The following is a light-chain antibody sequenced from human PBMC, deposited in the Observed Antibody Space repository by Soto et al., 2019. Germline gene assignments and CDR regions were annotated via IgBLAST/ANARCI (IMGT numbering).Light chain of an antibody. CDR3: QQYNGYSGT. CDR2: KAS. Sequence: DTQMTQSPSTLSASVGARVTITCRASQSISSWLAWYQQKPGKAPKLLIYKASNLESGVPSRFSGSASGTEFTLTISSLQPDDLATYYCQQYNGYSGTFGQGTKLEIK. J-gene: IGKJ2*02. CDR1: QSISSW. V-gene: IGKV1-5*03.